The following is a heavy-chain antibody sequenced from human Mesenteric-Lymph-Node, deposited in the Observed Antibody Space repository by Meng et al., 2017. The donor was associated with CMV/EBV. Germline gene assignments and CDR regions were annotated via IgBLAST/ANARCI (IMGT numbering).Heavy chain of an antibody. CDR2: IYSGGSST. CDR3: ARRTRFLEWSTIYGMDV. Sequence: GESLKISCAASGFTFSSCCVIWVRQAPGKGLEWVSVIYSGGSSTYYADSVKGRFTISRDNSKNTLYLQMNSLRAEDTALYYCARRTRFLEWSTIYGMDVWGQGTTVTVSS. V-gene: IGHV3-23*03. CDR1: GFTFSSCC. J-gene: IGHJ6*02. D-gene: IGHD3-3*01.